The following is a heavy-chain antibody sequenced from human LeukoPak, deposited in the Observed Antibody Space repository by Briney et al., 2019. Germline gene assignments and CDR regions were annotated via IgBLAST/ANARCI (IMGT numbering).Heavy chain of an antibody. D-gene: IGHD3-22*01. CDR2: ISSSSSYI. V-gene: IGHV3-21*01. Sequence: GGSLRLSCAASGFTFSSYSMNWVRQAPGKGLEWVSSISSSSSYIYYADSVKGRFTISRDNAKNSLYLQMNSLRAEDTAVYYCASPTTYYYDSSGYIWGQGTMVTVSS. J-gene: IGHJ3*02. CDR1: GFTFSSYS. CDR3: ASPTTYYYDSSGYI.